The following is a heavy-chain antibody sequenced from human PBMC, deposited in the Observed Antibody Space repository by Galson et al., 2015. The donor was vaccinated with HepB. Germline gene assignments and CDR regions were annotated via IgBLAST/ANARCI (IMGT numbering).Heavy chain of an antibody. J-gene: IGHJ4*02. CDR1: GGSISSYY. D-gene: IGHD5-12*01. Sequence: DTLSLTCTVSGGSISSYYWSWIRQPPGKGLEWIGYIYYSGSTNYNPSLKSRVTISVDTSKNQFSLKLSSVTAADTAVYYCARGKDIVATIFGGYYFDYWGQGTLVTVSS. V-gene: IGHV4-59*01. CDR3: ARGKDIVATIFGGYYFDY. CDR2: IYYSGST.